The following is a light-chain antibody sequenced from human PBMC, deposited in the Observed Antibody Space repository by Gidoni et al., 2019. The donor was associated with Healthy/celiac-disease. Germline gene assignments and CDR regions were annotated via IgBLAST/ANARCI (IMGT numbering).Light chain of an antibody. V-gene: IGKV4-1*01. CDR2: WAP. Sequence: DIVMTQSPDSLAVSLGERATINCKSSQIVLYSSNNKNYLAWYQQKPGQPPKLLIYWAPTREAGVPDRFSGSGSGTDFTLTISSLQAEDVAVYYCQQYYSTPITFGQGTRLEIK. CDR3: QQYYSTPIT. J-gene: IGKJ5*01. CDR1: QIVLYSSNNKNY.